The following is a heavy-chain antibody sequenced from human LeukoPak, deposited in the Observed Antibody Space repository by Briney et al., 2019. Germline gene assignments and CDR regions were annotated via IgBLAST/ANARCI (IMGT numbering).Heavy chain of an antibody. Sequence: KSSETLSLTCTVSGGSISRSSYYWGWIRQPPGKGLEWIGSIYYSGSTYYNPSLKSRVTISVDTSKNQFSLKLSSVTAADTAVYYCTSMIVVVMDYYYYMDVWGKGTTVTVSS. CDR1: GGSISRSSYY. CDR3: TSMIVVVMDYYYYMDV. CDR2: IYYSGST. V-gene: IGHV4-39*07. J-gene: IGHJ6*03. D-gene: IGHD3-22*01.